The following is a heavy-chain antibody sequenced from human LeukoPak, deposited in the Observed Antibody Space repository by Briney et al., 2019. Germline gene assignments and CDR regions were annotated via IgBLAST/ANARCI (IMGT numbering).Heavy chain of an antibody. D-gene: IGHD3-22*01. CDR3: ARGFDDYYDSSGYYVGYFDY. CDR2: ISSSSSTI. CDR1: GFTFSSYW. J-gene: IGHJ4*02. Sequence: GGSLRLSCAASGFTFSSYWMSWVRQAPGKGLEWVSYISSSSSTIYYADSVKGRFTISRDNAKNSLYLQMNSLRAEDTAVYYCARGFDDYYDSSGYYVGYFDYWGQGTLVTVSS. V-gene: IGHV3-48*01.